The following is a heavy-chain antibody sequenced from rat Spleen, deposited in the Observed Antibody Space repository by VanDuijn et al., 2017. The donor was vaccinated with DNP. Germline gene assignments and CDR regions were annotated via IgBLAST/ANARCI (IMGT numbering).Heavy chain of an antibody. CDR2: IIYDGSRN. D-gene: IGHD1-2*01. J-gene: IGHJ4*01. V-gene: IGHV5S10*01. Sequence: EVQLVESGGGLVQPGNSLKLSCAASGFTFSDYAMAWVRQSPKKGLEWVATIIYDGSRNYYRDSVKGRFTISRDNVENTLYLQMDSLRSEDTATYYCTKHKGSSSSYSMDAWGQGTSVTVSS. CDR1: GFTFSDYA. CDR3: TKHKGSSSSYSMDA.